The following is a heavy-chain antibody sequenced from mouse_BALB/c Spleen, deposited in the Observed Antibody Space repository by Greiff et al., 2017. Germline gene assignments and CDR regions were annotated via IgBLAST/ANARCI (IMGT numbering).Heavy chain of an antibody. Sequence: EVKLVESGGGLVQPGGSMKLSCVASGFTFSNYWMNWVRQSPEKGLEWVAEIRLKSNNYATHYAESVKGRFTISRDDSKSSVYLQMNNLRAEDTGIYYCTRQGNYDAMDYWGQGTSVTVSS. D-gene: IGHD2-1*01. V-gene: IGHV6-6*02. CDR2: IRLKSNNYAT. CDR3: TRQGNYDAMDY. J-gene: IGHJ4*01. CDR1: GFTFSNYW.